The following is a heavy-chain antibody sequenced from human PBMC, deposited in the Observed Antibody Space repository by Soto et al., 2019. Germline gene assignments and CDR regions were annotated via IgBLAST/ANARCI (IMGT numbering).Heavy chain of an antibody. J-gene: IGHJ6*02. CDR3: ARDLRNQEPNSWWGDSSSWTFPHEYGMDV. CDR2: INPNSGGT. V-gene: IGHV1-2*02. CDR1: GYTFTGYY. Sequence: QVQLVQSGAEVKKPGASVKVSCKASGYTFTGYYMHWVRQAPGQGLEWMGWINPNSGGTNYAQKFQGRVTMTRDTSISTAYMELSRLRSDDTAVYYCARDLRNQEPNSWWGDSSSWTFPHEYGMDVWGQGTTVTVSS. D-gene: IGHD6-13*01.